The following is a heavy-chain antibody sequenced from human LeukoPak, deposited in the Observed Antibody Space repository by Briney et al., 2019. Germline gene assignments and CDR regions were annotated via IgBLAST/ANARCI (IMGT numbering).Heavy chain of an antibody. Sequence: PGGSLRLSCEASEFTFSTYAMNWVRQAPGKGLEWVTAISYDGSLKYYADSVRGRFTISRDNSKNTLYLQMNSLRTDDTAVYYCARVSLERQLWLPFDYWGQGTLVTVSS. V-gene: IGHV3-30*03. CDR2: ISYDGSLK. D-gene: IGHD5-18*01. J-gene: IGHJ4*02. CDR3: ARVSLERQLWLPFDY. CDR1: EFTFSTYA.